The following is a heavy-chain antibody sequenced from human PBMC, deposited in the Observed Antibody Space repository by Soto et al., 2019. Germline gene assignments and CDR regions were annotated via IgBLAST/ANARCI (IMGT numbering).Heavy chain of an antibody. V-gene: IGHV3-15*01. D-gene: IGHD1-26*01. CDR1: GFTFTHAW. Sequence: EVQLVESGGGLVKPGGSLRLSCAASGFTFTHAWMSWVRQAPGKGLEWVGRIKSKTDGGTTDFAAPVKGRFTISRDDSKNTLYLQMNSLKTEDTAVYYCNCLGAPWAYYQYGMDVWGQGTTVTVSS. CDR2: IKSKTDGGTT. CDR3: NCLGAPWAYYQYGMDV. J-gene: IGHJ6*02.